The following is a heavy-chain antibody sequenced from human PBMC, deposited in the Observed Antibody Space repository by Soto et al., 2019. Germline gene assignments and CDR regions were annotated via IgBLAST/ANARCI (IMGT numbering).Heavy chain of an antibody. Sequence: EVQLLESGEGLVQPGGSLRLSCAASGFTFSSYAMSWVRQAPGKGLEWVSAISGSGGSTYYADSVKGRFTISRDNSKNTLYLQMNSLRAEDTAVYYCATYGGYCSSTSCPIDYWGQGTLVTVSS. CDR1: GFTFSSYA. CDR2: ISGSGGST. J-gene: IGHJ4*02. CDR3: ATYGGYCSSTSCPIDY. D-gene: IGHD2-2*01. V-gene: IGHV3-23*01.